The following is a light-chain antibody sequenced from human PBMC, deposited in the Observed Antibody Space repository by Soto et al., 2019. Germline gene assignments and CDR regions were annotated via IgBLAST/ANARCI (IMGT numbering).Light chain of an antibody. CDR2: EVT. CDR3: SSYTSRNTLV. Sequence: QSVLTQPASVSGSPGQSITISCTGTSSDVGGYNYDSWYQQHPGKAPKLMIYEVTNRPSGVSNRFSGSKSGNTASLTISGLQAEDEADYYCSSYTSRNTLVFGTGTKVTVL. CDR1: SSDVGGYNY. J-gene: IGLJ1*01. V-gene: IGLV2-14*01.